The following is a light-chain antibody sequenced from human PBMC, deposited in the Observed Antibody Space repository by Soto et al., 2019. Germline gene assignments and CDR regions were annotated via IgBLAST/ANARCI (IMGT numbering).Light chain of an antibody. CDR2: DVS. CDR1: TSDVGRYNY. V-gene: IGLV2-14*01. J-gene: IGLJ1*01. CDR3: NSYTSTSTYV. Sequence: QSVLTQPASVSGSPGQSITISCTGTTSDVGRYNYVSWYQQHPGKAPKLIIYDVSNRPSGVSNRFSGSKSGNTASLTISGLQAGDEADYYCNSYTSTSTYVFGTGTKLTVL.